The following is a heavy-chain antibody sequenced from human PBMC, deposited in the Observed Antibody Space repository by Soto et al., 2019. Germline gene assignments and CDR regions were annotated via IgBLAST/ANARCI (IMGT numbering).Heavy chain of an antibody. CDR3: ASQKLAVPAFFDY. D-gene: IGHD2-15*01. V-gene: IGHV4-39*01. J-gene: IGHJ4*02. Sequence: QLQLQESGPGLVKPSETLSLTCTVSGGSIINNHYYWGWVRQPPGKGLEWVASISYSGTTYYNPSLKSRVTKSVDTSRNQFSLKLPSVTAADTPVYYSASQKLAVPAFFDYWGQGALVTVSS. CDR2: ISYSGTT. CDR1: GGSIINNHYY.